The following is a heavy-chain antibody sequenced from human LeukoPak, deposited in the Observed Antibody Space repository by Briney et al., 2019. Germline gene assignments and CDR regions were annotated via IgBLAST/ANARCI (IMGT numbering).Heavy chain of an antibody. Sequence: SETLSLTCTVSGGSISSSSYYWGWIRQPPGKGLEWIGSIYYSGSTYYNPSLKSRVTISVDTSKNQFSLKLSPVTAADTAVYYCARSRDRDAFDIWGQGTMVTVSS. CDR2: IYYSGST. CDR3: ARSRDRDAFDI. D-gene: IGHD5-24*01. CDR1: GGSISSSSYY. V-gene: IGHV4-39*07. J-gene: IGHJ3*02.